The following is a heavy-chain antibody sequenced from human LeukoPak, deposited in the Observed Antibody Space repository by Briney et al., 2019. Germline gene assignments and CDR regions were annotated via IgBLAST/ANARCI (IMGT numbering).Heavy chain of an antibody. D-gene: IGHD4-17*01. J-gene: IGHJ3*02. Sequence: PGGSLRLTCAASGSTFSKKYIGWVRQAPGKGLEWVSAISGSGGSTYYADSVKGRFTISRDNSKNTLYLQMNSLRAEDTAVYYCAKEETVTTVFDIWGQGTMVTVFS. V-gene: IGHV3-23*01. CDR2: ISGSGGST. CDR1: GSTFSKKY. CDR3: AKEETVTTVFDI.